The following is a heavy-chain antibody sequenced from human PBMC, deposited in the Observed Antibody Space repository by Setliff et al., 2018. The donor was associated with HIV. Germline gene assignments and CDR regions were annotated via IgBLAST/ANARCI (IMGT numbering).Heavy chain of an antibody. Sequence: ASVKVSCKASGYTFTSYAVNWVRQAPGQGLEWMGIINPSGGSTSYAQKFQGRVTMTRDTSTSTVYMELSSLRSEDTAVYYCARDRYDILTGYQGGMDVWGQGTTVTVSS. CDR3: ARDRYDILTGYQGGMDV. CDR2: INPSGGST. CDR1: GYTFTSYA. V-gene: IGHV1-46*01. D-gene: IGHD3-9*01. J-gene: IGHJ6*02.